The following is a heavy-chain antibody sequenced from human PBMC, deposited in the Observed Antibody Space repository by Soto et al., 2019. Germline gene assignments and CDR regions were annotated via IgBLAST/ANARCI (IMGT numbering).Heavy chain of an antibody. CDR1: GYTFTGYY. Sequence: ASVKVSCKASGYTFTGYYMHWVRQAPGQGLEWMGWINPNSGGTDYAQKFQGRVTMTRDTSISTAYMELSRLRSDDTAVYYCATLGYCSGGSCFYYGMDVWGQGTTVTLSS. J-gene: IGHJ6*02. CDR2: INPNSGGT. V-gene: IGHV1-2*02. CDR3: ATLGYCSGGSCFYYGMDV. D-gene: IGHD2-15*01.